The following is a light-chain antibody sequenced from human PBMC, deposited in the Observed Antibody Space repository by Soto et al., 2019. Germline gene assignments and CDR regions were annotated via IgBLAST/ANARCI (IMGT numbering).Light chain of an antibody. V-gene: IGLV1-44*01. Sequence: QSVLTQPPSASGTPGQRVTISCSGSSSNIGSNTVNWYHQLPGSAPKLLMYSTNQRPSGVPDRFSGSKSGTSASLAISGLQTEDEADYYCAAWDGSLNVVLFGGGTKVTVL. CDR1: SSNIGSNT. CDR3: AAWDGSLNVVL. CDR2: STN. J-gene: IGLJ2*01.